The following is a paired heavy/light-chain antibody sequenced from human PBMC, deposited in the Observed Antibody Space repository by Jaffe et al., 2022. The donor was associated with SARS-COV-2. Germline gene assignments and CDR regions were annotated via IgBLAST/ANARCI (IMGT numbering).Heavy chain of an antibody. J-gene: IGHJ3*02. CDR2: INWNSGSI. CDR3: AKDSRRYTYARGSFDI. V-gene: IGHV3-9*01. CDR1: GFTFDDYA. Sequence: EVQLVESGGGLVQPGRSLRLSCAASGFTFDDYAMHWVRQTPGKGLEWVSGINWNSGSIGYADSVKGRFTISRDNTKNSLYLQMDSLRTDDTALYYCAKDSRRYTYARGSFDIWGQGTIVTVSS. D-gene: IGHD5-18*01.
Light chain of an antibody. CDR2: GAS. CDR1: QSVSSSY. J-gene: IGKJ4*01. V-gene: IGKV3-20*01. CDR3: QQYGSSPLT. Sequence: EVVLTQSPVTLSLSPGERASLSCRASQSVSSSYLAWYQQKPGQAPRLLISGASSRATAIPDRFSGSGSGTDFTLTISRLEPEDFAVYYCQQYGSSPLTFGGGTKVEIK.